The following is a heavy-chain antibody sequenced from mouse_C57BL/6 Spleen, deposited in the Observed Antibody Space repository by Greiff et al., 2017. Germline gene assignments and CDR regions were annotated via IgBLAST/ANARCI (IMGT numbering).Heavy chain of an antibody. CDR2: INPNNGGT. J-gene: IGHJ3*01. Sequence: EVQLQQSGPELVKPGASVKISCKASGYTFTDYYMNWVKQSHGKSLEWIGDINPNNGGTSYNQKFKGKATLTVDKSASTAYMELRSLTSEDSAVYYCARSDGNDLGFAYWGQGTLVTVSA. V-gene: IGHV1-26*01. D-gene: IGHD2-2*01. CDR3: ARSDGNDLGFAY. CDR1: GYTFTDYY.